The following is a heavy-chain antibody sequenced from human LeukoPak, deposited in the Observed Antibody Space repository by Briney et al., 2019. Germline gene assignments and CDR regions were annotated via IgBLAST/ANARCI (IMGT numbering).Heavy chain of an antibody. CDR2: ISGSGGSR. D-gene: IGHD3-22*01. Sequence: GGSLRLSCAASGFTFNHYAMSWVRQAPGKGLQWVSYISGSGGSRDYADSVKGRFTISRDNSKNTLYLQMNSLRAEDTAVYYCAKASSSGYYPTILDYWGQGTLVTVSS. CDR3: AKASSSGYYPTILDY. J-gene: IGHJ4*02. CDR1: GFTFNHYA. V-gene: IGHV3-23*01.